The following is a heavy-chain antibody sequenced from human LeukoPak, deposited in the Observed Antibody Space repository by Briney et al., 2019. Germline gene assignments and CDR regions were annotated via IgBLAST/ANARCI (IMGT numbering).Heavy chain of an antibody. V-gene: IGHV1-24*01. D-gene: IGHD3-10*01. CDR3: ATADASVVRGVISGMDV. CDR2: FDHEDGET. J-gene: IGHJ6*04. Sequence: ASVKVSCKVSGYTLTELSMHWVRQAPGKGLEGMGDFDHEDGETLYAQKLQGRVTMTEDTSTDTAYMELSSLRSEDTAVYYCATADASVVRGVISGMDVWGKGTTVTVSS. CDR1: GYTLTELS.